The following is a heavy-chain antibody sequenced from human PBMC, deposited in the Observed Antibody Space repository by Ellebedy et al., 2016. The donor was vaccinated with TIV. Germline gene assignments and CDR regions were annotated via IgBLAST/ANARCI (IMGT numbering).Heavy chain of an antibody. CDR3: ARVGVGGGFDKGPGDFDY. J-gene: IGHJ4*02. Sequence: SETLSLTCTVSGGSISGYYWSWIRQPPGKGLEWIGYIYYSGSTNYNPSLKSRVTISVDTSKNQFSLKLSSATAADTAVYYCARVGVGGGFDKGPGDFDYWGQGTLVTVSS. D-gene: IGHD2-15*01. CDR1: GGSISGYY. CDR2: IYYSGST. V-gene: IGHV4-59*01.